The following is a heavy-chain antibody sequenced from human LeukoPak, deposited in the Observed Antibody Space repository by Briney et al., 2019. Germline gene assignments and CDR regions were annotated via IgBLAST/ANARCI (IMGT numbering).Heavy chain of an antibody. D-gene: IGHD1-26*01. CDR2: INHSGST. CDR1: GGSFSGYY. J-gene: IGHJ4*02. Sequence: KHLETLSLTCAVYGGSFSGYYWSWIRQPPGKGLEWIGEINHSGSTNYNPSLKSRVTISVDTSKNQFSLKLSSVTAADTAVYYCARSKVWREPRFDYWGQGTLVTVSS. CDR3: ARSKVWREPRFDY. V-gene: IGHV4-34*01.